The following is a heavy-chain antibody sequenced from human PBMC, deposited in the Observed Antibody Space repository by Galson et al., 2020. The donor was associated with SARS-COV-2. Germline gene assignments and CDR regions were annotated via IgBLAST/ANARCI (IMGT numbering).Heavy chain of an antibody. J-gene: IGHJ4*02. CDR3: VRKDCSGRSCYPSLYY. CDR1: GDSISGNNW. CDR2: ISYSGNT. D-gene: IGHD2-15*01. V-gene: IGHV4-4*02. Sequence: TLSLTCVVSGDSISGNNWWPWVRQPPGKGLEWIGEISYSGNTNYNPSLKSRVTISVDTSKNQFSLNLNSVTAGDTAVYYCVRKDCSGRSCYPSLYYWGQGTLITVSS.